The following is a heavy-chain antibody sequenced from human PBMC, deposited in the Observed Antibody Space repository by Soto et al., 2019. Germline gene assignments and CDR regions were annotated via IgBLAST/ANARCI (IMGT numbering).Heavy chain of an antibody. CDR3: ARVEAYCGGDCYYYFDY. CDR1: GGTFSSYA. CDR2: IIPIFGTA. V-gene: IGHV1-69*13. J-gene: IGHJ4*02. Sequence: ASVKVSCKASGGTFSSYAISWVRQAPGQGLERMGGIIPIFGTANYAQKFQGRVTITADESTSTAYMELSSLRSEDTAVYYCARVEAYCGGDCYYYFDYWGQGTLVTVSS. D-gene: IGHD2-21*02.